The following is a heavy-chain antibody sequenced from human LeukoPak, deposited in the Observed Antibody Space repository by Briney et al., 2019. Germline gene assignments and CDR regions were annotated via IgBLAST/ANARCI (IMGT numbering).Heavy chain of an antibody. J-gene: IGHJ4*02. V-gene: IGHV3-9*01. CDR2: ISWNSGSI. Sequence: SGRSLRLSCAASGFTFDDYAMHWVRQAPGKGLEWVSGISWNSGSIGYADSVKGRFTISRDNAKNSLYLQMNSLRAEDTALYYCAKLSVAGDGGQGTLVTVSS. CDR1: GFTFDDYA. CDR3: AKLSVAGD. D-gene: IGHD6-19*01.